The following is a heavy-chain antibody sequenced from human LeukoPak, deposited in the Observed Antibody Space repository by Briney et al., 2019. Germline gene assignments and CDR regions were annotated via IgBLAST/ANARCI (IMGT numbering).Heavy chain of an antibody. CDR2: MKQDGSEK. CDR1: GFTFSSYW. CDR3: ARDEPLIRYFDWSPFDY. J-gene: IGHJ4*02. V-gene: IGHV3-7*04. D-gene: IGHD3-9*01. Sequence: GGSLRLSCAASGFTFSSYWMSWVRQAPGKGLEWVANMKQDGSEKYYADSVKGRFTISRDNAKNSLYLQMNSLRAEDTAVYYCARDEPLIRYFDWSPFDYWGQGTLVTVSS.